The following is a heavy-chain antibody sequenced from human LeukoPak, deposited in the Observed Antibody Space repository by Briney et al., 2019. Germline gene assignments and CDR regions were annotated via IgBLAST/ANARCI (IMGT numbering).Heavy chain of an antibody. V-gene: IGHV4-59*08. CDR2: IYYSGST. CDR3: ARQGDDFWSGYFNWFDP. Sequence: SETLSLTCTVSGGSISSYYWSWIRQPPGKGLEWIGYIYYSGSTNYNPSLKSRVTISVDTSKNQFSLNLISVTAADTAVYYCARQGDDFWSGYFNWFDPWGQGTLVTVSS. J-gene: IGHJ5*02. CDR1: GGSISSYY. D-gene: IGHD3-3*01.